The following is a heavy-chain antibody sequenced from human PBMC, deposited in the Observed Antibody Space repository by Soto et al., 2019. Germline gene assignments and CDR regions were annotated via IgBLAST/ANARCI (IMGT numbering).Heavy chain of an antibody. CDR3: TKGDSSGYFDPSAGYSTPDH. V-gene: IGHV3-23*01. Sequence: EVPLFESGGGLVEPGESLRLSCAASGFIFKDFAMSWVRPAPGKGLEWVSTITTSDDITYSADSVRGRFTISRDNSANTLFLQMISLRGDDTATYYCTKGDSSGYFDPSAGYSTPDHWGQGTLVTVSS. J-gene: IGHJ5*02. CDR2: ITTSDDIT. D-gene: IGHD2-15*01. CDR1: GFIFKDFA.